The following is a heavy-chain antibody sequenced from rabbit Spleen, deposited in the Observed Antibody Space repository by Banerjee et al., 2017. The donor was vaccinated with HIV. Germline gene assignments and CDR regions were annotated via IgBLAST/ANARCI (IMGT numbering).Heavy chain of an antibody. Sequence: EQLEESGGGLVKPEGSLTLTCKASGVSFSDKDVMCWVRQAPGKGLEWIACIDVVKSGNSYYANWAKGRFTISKTSSTTVTLQVTSLTAADTATYFCARDTGSSFSSYGMDLWGPGTLVTVS. CDR2: IDVVKSGNS. CDR1: GVSFSDKDV. V-gene: IGHV1S45*01. D-gene: IGHD8-1*01. J-gene: IGHJ6*01. CDR3: ARDTGSSFSSYGMDL.